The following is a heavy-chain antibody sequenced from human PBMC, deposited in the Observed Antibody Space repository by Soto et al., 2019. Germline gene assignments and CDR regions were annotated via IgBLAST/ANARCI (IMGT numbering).Heavy chain of an antibody. CDR2: IYYSGSI. J-gene: IGHJ4*02. CDR3: TMHWDWGSLGY. Sequence: QVQLQESGPGLLKPSETLSLTCTVSGGSISSDYWSWIRQPPGKGLEWIGFIYYSGSINYNPSFESRAAISRDTSKNQFSLKRTSVTAADTAVYYCTMHWDWGSLGYWGKGTLVTVPS. V-gene: IGHV4-59*08. D-gene: IGHD3-16*01. CDR1: GGSISSDY.